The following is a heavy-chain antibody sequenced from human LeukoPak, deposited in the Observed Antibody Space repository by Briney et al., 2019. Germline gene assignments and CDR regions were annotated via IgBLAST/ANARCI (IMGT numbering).Heavy chain of an antibody. D-gene: IGHD6-13*01. CDR3: ARTSSSSSWYWYYYYMDV. J-gene: IGHJ6*03. V-gene: IGHV4-61*02. CDR1: GGSISSGSYY. Sequence: SETLSLTCTVSGGSISSGSYYWSWIRQPAGKGLEWIGRIYTSGSTNYNPSLKSRVTISVGTSKNQFSLKLSSVTAADTAVYYCARTSSSSSWYWYYYYMDVWGKGTTVTISS. CDR2: IYTSGST.